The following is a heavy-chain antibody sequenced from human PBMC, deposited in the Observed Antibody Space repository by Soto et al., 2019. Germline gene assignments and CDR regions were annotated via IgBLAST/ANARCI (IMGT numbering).Heavy chain of an antibody. Sequence: PGESLRLSCAASGFTFSTYGMHWVRQAPGKGLEWVAVISDDGSNKYHADSLKGRFTISRDNSKNTLYLQMNSLRAEDTAVYYCAKEWVYDTSGWSFDYWGQGT. J-gene: IGHJ4*02. D-gene: IGHD3-22*01. CDR1: GFTFSTYG. CDR2: ISDDGSNK. V-gene: IGHV3-30*18. CDR3: AKEWVYDTSGWSFDY.